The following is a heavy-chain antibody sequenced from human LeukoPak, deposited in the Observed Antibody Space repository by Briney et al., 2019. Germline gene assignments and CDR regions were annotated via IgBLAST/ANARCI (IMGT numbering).Heavy chain of an antibody. J-gene: IGHJ6*03. V-gene: IGHV1-18*01. CDR1: GYTFTSYG. D-gene: IGHD1-26*01. CDR3: ARVNESYQGFYYYYCMDV. Sequence: VASVTVSCKASGYTFTSYGISWVRQARAQGLEGMGWISAYNGNTHYAQRLQGRLTITTDTSTSTAYMELRSMRSDDTAVYYCARVNESYQGFYYYYCMDVWGKGTTVTVSS. CDR2: ISAYNGNT.